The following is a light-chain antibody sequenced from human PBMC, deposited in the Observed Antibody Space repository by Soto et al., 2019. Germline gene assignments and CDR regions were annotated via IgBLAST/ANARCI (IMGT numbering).Light chain of an antibody. CDR1: SSDVGGYNY. V-gene: IGLV2-14*03. J-gene: IGLJ1*01. Sequence: QSVLTQPASVSGSPGQSITISCTGTSSDVGGYNYVSWYQHHPDKAPKLMIYDVRYRPPGVSGRFSGSKSGNTASLSISGLQAYYDSYYYCRSYTSISTLWVFVTGTKLTLL. CDR3: RSYTSISTLWV. CDR2: DVR.